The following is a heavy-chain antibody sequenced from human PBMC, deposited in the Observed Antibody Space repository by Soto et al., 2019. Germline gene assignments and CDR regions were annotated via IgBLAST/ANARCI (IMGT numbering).Heavy chain of an antibody. V-gene: IGHV4-30-4*01. Sequence: QVQLRESGPGLVMPSQTLSLTCTVSGDSISSGNKYWSWIRQPPGKGLEWIGYIFSSGTTYYNPSLKSRLTMSLDASQNQFSLKLNSLTDADTAVYFCARVPSPFDYYYAMDVWGQGNTVTVSS. J-gene: IGHJ6*02. D-gene: IGHD3-16*01. CDR1: GDSISSGNKY. CDR2: IFSSGTT. CDR3: ARVPSPFDYYYAMDV.